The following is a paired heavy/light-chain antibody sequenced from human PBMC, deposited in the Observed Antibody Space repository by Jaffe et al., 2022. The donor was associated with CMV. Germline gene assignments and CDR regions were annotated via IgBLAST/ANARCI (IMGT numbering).Light chain of an antibody. V-gene: IGKV3-20*01. CDR1: QSVTSSY. CDR2: GAS. Sequence: EIVLTQSPGTLSLSPGERATLSCRASQSVTSSYLAWYQQKPGQAPRLLIYGASSRATGIPDRFSGSGSETDFTLTISRLEPEDFAVYYCQHYDNSPWTFGQGTRVEI. J-gene: IGKJ1*01. CDR3: QHYDNSPWT.
Heavy chain of an antibody. CDR1: GFSLSNARMG. J-gene: IGHJ3*02. CDR3: ARTRSSYYDSSGRGRNAFDI. D-gene: IGHD3-22*01. Sequence: QVTLKESGPVLVKPTETLTLTCTVSGFSLSNARMGVSWIRQPPGKALEWLAHIFSNDEKSYSTSLKSRLTISKDTSKSQVVLTMTNLDPVDTATYYCARTRSSYYDSSGRGRNAFDIWGQGTMVTVSS. CDR2: IFSNDEK. V-gene: IGHV2-26*01.